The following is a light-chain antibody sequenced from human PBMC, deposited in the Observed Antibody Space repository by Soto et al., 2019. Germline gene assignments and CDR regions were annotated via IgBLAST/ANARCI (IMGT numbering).Light chain of an antibody. CDR3: CLYAGSSTWV. V-gene: IGLV2-23*01. CDR1: NSDVGSYNL. J-gene: IGLJ3*02. CDR2: EDN. Sequence: QSALTQPASVSGSPGQSITISCTGTNSDVGSYNLVSWYQHHPGKAPKLIIHEDNKRPSGVSYRFSGSKSGNTASLTLSGLQAEDEAYYYCCLYAGSSTWVFGGGTKLTVL.